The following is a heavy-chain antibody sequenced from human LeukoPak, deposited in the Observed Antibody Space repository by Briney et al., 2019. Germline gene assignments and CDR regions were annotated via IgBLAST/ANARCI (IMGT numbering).Heavy chain of an antibody. V-gene: IGHV3-53*01. J-gene: IGHJ4*02. Sequence: GGYLRLSCAASGFTVSSNNMSWVRHAPGKGREWGLGIYSGGSTYYSDSEKGRFTISRDNSKNTLYLQMNSLRAEDTAVYYCAGTYYDILTGYYADYWGQGTLVTVSS. D-gene: IGHD3-9*01. CDR1: GFTVSSNN. CDR3: AGTYYDILTGYYADY. CDR2: IYSGGST.